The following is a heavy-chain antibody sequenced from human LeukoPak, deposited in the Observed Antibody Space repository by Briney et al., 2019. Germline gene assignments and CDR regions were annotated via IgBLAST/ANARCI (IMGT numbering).Heavy chain of an antibody. Sequence: GGTLRLSCAASGFSFSSHGMSWVRQAPGKGLEWVSGIIGGAGGTYYADSVKGRFTISRDNAENSLYLQMNSLRADDTAVYYCAREHYFYYMDGWGKGTTVTVSS. CDR3: AREHYFYYMDG. V-gene: IGHV3-23*01. CDR2: IIGGAGGT. CDR1: GFSFSSHG. J-gene: IGHJ6*03.